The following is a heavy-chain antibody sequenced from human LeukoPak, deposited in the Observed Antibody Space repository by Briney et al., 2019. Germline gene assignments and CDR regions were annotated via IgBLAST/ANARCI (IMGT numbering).Heavy chain of an antibody. V-gene: IGHV4-30-4*02. Sequence: SETLSLTCTVSGGSISSGDYYWSWIRQPPGKGLEWIGYIYYSGSTYYNPSLKSRVTISVDTSKNQFSLKLSSVTAADTAVYYCARTVNSSGWRFNFDYWGQGTLVTVSS. J-gene: IGHJ4*02. CDR3: ARTVNSSGWRFNFDY. CDR1: GGSISSGDYY. D-gene: IGHD6-19*01. CDR2: IYYSGST.